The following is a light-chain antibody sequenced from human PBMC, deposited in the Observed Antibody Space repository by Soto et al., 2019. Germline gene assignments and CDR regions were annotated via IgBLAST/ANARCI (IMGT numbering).Light chain of an antibody. CDR1: QSVRSK. Sequence: ETVMTQSPASLSVSPVERATLSVRSTQSVRSKLAWYQQKPGQAPRLLIYDASTRATGIPARFSGGGSGTEFTLTISSLQSEDSAVYYCQQYNDWPPKITFGGGTKVDI. J-gene: IGKJ4*01. V-gene: IGKV3-15*01. CDR2: DAS. CDR3: QQYNDWPPKIT.